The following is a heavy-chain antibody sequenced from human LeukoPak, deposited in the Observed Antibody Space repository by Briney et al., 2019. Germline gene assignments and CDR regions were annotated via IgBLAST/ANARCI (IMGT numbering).Heavy chain of an antibody. D-gene: IGHD2-21*01. V-gene: IGHV3-66*01. CDR2: IYRGGST. CDR3: ARAFEGEDDY. CDR1: GFTVSSNY. J-gene: IGHJ4*02. Sequence: GGSLRLSCAASGFTVSSNYMTWVRQAPGKGLEWVSVIYRGGSTYHADSVKGRFTISRDNSKNTLYLQMNNLRAEDTAVYYCARAFEGEDDYWGQGTLVTVSS.